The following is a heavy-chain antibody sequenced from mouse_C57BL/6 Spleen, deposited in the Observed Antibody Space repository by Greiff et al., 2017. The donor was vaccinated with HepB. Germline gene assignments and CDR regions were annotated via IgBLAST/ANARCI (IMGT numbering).Heavy chain of an antibody. V-gene: IGHV1-59*01. CDR1: GYTFTSYW. CDR3: ARGAVGYYFDY. CDR2: IDPSDSYT. J-gene: IGHJ2*01. Sequence: QVQLQQPGAELVRPGTSVKLSCKASGYTFTSYWMHWVKQRPGQGLEWIGVIDPSDSYTNYNQKFKGKATLTVDTSSSTAYMQLSSLTSEDSAVYYSARGAVGYYFDYWGQGTTLTVSS. D-gene: IGHD2-2*01.